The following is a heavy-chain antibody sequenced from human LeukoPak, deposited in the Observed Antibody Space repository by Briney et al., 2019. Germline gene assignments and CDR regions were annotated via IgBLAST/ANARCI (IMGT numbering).Heavy chain of an antibody. CDR2: IYYSGST. CDR3: ARDWTPTGSGSSRGFDY. D-gene: IGHD1-26*01. V-gene: IGHV4-31*03. CDR1: GGSISSGGYY. Sequence: PSETLSLTCTVPGGSISSGGYYWSWIRQHPGKGLEWIGYIYYSGSTYYNPSLKSRVTISVDTSKNQFSLKLSSVTAADTAVYYCARDWTPTGSGSSRGFDYWGQGTLVTVSS. J-gene: IGHJ4*02.